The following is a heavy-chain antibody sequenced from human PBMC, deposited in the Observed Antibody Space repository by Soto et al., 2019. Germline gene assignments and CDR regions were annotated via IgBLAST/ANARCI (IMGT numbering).Heavy chain of an antibody. CDR1: GYNFGTYW. D-gene: IGHD2-15*01. CDR2: IDPRDSYV. V-gene: IGHV5-10-1*01. Sequence: GESLKISCKVSGYNFGTYWITWVRQVPGKGLEWMGRIDPRDSYVNYSPSFRGHVTLSVDKSTNTASLQWNTLKASDTAIYYCARQGSAGWPLEFWGQGTMVTVSS. J-gene: IGHJ4*03. CDR3: ARQGSAGWPLEF.